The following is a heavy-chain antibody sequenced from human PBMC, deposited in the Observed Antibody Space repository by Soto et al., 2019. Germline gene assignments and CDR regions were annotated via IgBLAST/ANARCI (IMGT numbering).Heavy chain of an antibody. Sequence: EVQLVESGGGLVKPGGSLRLSCAASGFTFSSYSMNWVRQAPGKGLEWVSSISSSSSYIYYADSVKGRFTISRDNAKNSLCLQMNSLRAEDTAVYYCARDRIHYYDTSGYYRGTFDIWGQGTMVTVSS. CDR1: GFTFSSYS. V-gene: IGHV3-21*01. J-gene: IGHJ3*02. CDR3: ARDRIHYYDTSGYYRGTFDI. CDR2: ISSSSSYI. D-gene: IGHD3-22*01.